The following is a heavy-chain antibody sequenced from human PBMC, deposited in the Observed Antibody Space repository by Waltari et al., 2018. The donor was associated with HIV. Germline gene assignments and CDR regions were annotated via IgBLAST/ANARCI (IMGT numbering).Heavy chain of an antibody. D-gene: IGHD2-15*01. CDR3: TSTGGGITDY. CDR2: IKSEDDGGTT. CDR1: GFTPTNAW. Sequence: EVQLVESGGGLVKPGESLRLSCAASGFTPTNAWMSWVRQAPGKGLEWVGRIKSEDDGGTTDYAAPVKGRFTISRDDSKNALYLQMNSPKTEDTALYYCTSTGGGITDYWGQGTLVTVSS. V-gene: IGHV3-15*01. J-gene: IGHJ4*02.